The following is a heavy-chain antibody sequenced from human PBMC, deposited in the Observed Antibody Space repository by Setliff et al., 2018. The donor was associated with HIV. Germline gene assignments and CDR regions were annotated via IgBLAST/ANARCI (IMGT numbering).Heavy chain of an antibody. CDR1: GVSVSSGGYY. CDR3: ARGESTTWDLAEYFQH. CDR2: VYYTGPT. D-gene: IGHD2-2*01. J-gene: IGHJ1*01. V-gene: IGHV4-31*03. Sequence: PSETLSLTCTVSGVSVSSGGYYWSWIPRHPGKGRGGIGYVYYTGPTYFNPSLKSRITISVDTSKNQFSLKLGFVTAADTAVYYCARGESTTWDLAEYFQHWGHGTLVTVSS.